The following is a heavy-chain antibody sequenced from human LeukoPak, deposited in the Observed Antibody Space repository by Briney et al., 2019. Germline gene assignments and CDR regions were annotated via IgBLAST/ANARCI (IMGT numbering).Heavy chain of an antibody. CDR2: IYRHGGT. CDR3: ARDVIYASEIYSYGDS. Sequence: GGSLRLSCAASGFTFSDYYMSWVRQAPGKGLEWVSVIYRHGGTAYADSVQGRFSISRDNSKNTVDLQMNSLRAEDTAVYYCARDVIYASEIYSYGDSWGQGTLVTVSS. J-gene: IGHJ4*02. V-gene: IGHV3-66*01. CDR1: GFTFSDYY. D-gene: IGHD3-16*01.